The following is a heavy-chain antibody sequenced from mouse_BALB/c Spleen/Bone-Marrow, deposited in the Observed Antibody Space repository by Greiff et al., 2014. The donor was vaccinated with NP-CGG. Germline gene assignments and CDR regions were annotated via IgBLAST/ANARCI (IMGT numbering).Heavy chain of an antibody. V-gene: IGHV1-9*01. CDR1: GYTFSSYW. D-gene: IGHD1-1*01. CDR2: ILPGRGST. CDR3: ARWDTTAMDY. J-gene: IGHJ4*01. Sequence: QVQLQQSGAELMKPGASVKISCKATGYTFSSYWIERVKQRPGHGLEWIGEILPGRGSTNYNEKFKGKATFTSDTSSNTAYMQLSSLTSEDSAVDYCARWDTTAMDYWGQGTSVTVSS.